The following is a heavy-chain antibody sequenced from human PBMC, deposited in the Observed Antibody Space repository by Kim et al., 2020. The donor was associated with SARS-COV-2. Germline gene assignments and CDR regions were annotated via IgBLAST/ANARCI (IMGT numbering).Heavy chain of an antibody. Sequence: KYYADCVKGRFTISRDNSKNTLDLKMNSLRAEDTAVYYCARSASYYYGMDVWGQGTTVTVSS. CDR3: ARSASYYYGMDV. J-gene: IGHJ6*02. V-gene: IGHV3-33*01. CDR2: K.